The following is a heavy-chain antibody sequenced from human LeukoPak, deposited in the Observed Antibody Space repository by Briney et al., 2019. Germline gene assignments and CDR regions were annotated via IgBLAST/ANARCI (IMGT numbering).Heavy chain of an antibody. D-gene: IGHD6-6*01. V-gene: IGHV4-34*01. CDR3: ARGGRRSSSSVVFDY. Sequence: PGGSLRLSCAASGFTFSSYAMSWVRQPPGKGLEWIGEINHSGSTNYNPSLKSRVTISVDTSKNQFSLKLSSVTAADTAVYYCARGGRRSSSSVVFDYWGQGTLVTVSS. CDR2: INHSGST. J-gene: IGHJ4*02. CDR1: GFTFSSYA.